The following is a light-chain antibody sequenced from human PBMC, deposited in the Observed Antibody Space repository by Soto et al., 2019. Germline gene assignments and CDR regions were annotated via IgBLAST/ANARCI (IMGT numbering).Light chain of an antibody. V-gene: IGKV3-11*01. Sequence: ALTQSPATLSLSPGERATLSCRASQSVSSYLAWYQQKPGQPPRLLIYDASNRATGIPARFSGRGPGTDFTLTISSLEPEDFAVYYCQHRANWPLTFGGGTKVDIK. J-gene: IGKJ4*01. CDR3: QHRANWPLT. CDR1: QSVSSY. CDR2: DAS.